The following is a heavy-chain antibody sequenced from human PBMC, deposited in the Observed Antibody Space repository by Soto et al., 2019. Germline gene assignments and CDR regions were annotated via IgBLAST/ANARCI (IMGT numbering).Heavy chain of an antibody. V-gene: IGHV4-59*02. Sequence: QVQLQESGPGLVKPSETLSLTCTVSGGSVSGYYWSWIRQPPGKGLEWIRDTHYSGTSTYNPSLKSRVTISLDTSNNQYSLRLTSVTAADTAVYYCARGPQWLRSDNWFDPWGQGTRVTVSS. D-gene: IGHD6-19*01. J-gene: IGHJ5*02. CDR1: GGSVSGYY. CDR3: ARGPQWLRSDNWFDP. CDR2: THYSGTS.